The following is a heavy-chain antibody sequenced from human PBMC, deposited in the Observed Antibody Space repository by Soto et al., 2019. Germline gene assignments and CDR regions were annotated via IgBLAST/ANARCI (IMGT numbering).Heavy chain of an antibody. CDR2: ISGSGGST. Sequence: GGSLRLSCAASGFTFSSYAMSWVRQAPGKGLKWVSAISGSGGSTYYADSVKGRFTISRDNSKNTLYLQMNSLRAEDTAVYYCAKLGHYDILTGYYKSCYFDYWGQGTLVTVSS. D-gene: IGHD3-9*01. CDR3: AKLGHYDILTGYYKSCYFDY. J-gene: IGHJ4*02. V-gene: IGHV3-23*01. CDR1: GFTFSSYA.